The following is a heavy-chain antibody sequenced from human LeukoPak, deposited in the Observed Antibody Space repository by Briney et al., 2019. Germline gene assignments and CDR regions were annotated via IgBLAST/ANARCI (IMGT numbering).Heavy chain of an antibody. CDR3: ARVFGYCSSGSCYAAMDV. D-gene: IGHD2-15*01. Sequence: PSETLSLTCAVYGGSFSGYYWSWIRQPPGKGLEWIGEINHSGSTNYNPSLKSRVTISVDTSKNQFSLKLSSVTAADTAVYYCARVFGYCSSGSCYAAMDVWGKGTTVTVSS. J-gene: IGHJ6*04. CDR1: GGSFSGYY. CDR2: INHSGST. V-gene: IGHV4-34*01.